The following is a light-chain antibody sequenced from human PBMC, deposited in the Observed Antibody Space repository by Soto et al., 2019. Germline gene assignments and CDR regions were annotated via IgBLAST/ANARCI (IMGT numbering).Light chain of an antibody. V-gene: IGKV1-33*01. J-gene: IGKJ5*01. CDR1: QDIAKC. CDR2: DAS. CDR3: QQCTNCPIT. Sequence: DIQMTQSPSSLSAYVGDRVTITCQASQDIAKCLTWYQQKPGKAPKLLIYDASNLETGVPSRFSGSGSGTHFTLTIGSLQPEDIAIYYCQQCTNCPITFGQGTRLEIK.